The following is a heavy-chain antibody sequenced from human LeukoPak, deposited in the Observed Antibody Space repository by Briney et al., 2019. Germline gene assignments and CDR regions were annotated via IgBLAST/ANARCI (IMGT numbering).Heavy chain of an antibody. D-gene: IGHD2-2*02. Sequence: GGSLRLSCAASGVTFSSYSMNWVRQAPGKGLEWVSYISSSSTTIYYADSVDGRFTISRDNAKNSLYLQMNSLRAEDTAVYYCARSSSTSSYTHWGQGTLVSVPS. CDR1: GVTFSSYS. J-gene: IGHJ4*02. CDR2: ISSSSTTI. CDR3: ARSSSTSSYTH. V-gene: IGHV3-48*01.